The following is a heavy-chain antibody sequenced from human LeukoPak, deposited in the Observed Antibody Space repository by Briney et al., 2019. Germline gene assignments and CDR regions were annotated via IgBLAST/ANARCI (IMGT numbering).Heavy chain of an antibody. CDR1: GFTFSRHG. Sequence: VTLRFSCLASGFTFSRHGMNWVRLAPGKGLEWFSGISPSGDIKYYVNYVKGRFTVSRDNSKNTLYLQINSLRDEDTAVYYCAKDDAWLQYNDWGQGTLVTVSS. D-gene: IGHD5-24*01. CDR3: AKDDAWLQYND. CDR2: ISPSGDIK. J-gene: IGHJ4*02. V-gene: IGHV3-23*01.